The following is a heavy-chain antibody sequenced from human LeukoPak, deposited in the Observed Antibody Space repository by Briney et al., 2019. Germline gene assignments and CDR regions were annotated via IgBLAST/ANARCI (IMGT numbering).Heavy chain of an antibody. D-gene: IGHD1-26*01. J-gene: IGHJ4*02. CDR3: AKDREGSFDY. Sequence: PGGSLRLSCSASRFTFRSYAMYWVRQTPDKGLEWVAVASYDGKNKHYAESVKGRFTISRDNSKNTLYLQMDSLRGDDTAVYYCAKDREGSFDYWGQGTLVTVSS. V-gene: IGHV3-30*18. CDR1: RFTFRSYA. CDR2: ASYDGKNK.